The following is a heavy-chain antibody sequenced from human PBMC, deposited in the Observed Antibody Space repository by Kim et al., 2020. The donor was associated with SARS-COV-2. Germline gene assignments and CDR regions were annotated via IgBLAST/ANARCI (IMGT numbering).Heavy chain of an antibody. J-gene: IGHJ1*01. CDR3: ARGPPFIAVAEPEYFQH. CDR2: INHSGST. Sequence: SETLSLTCAVYGGSFSGYYWSWIRQPPGKGLEWIGEINHSGSTNYNPSLKSRVTISVDTSKNQFSLKLSSVTTADTAVYYCARGPPFIAVAEPEYFQHWGQGTLVTVSS. CDR1: GGSFSGYY. V-gene: IGHV4-34*01. D-gene: IGHD6-19*01.